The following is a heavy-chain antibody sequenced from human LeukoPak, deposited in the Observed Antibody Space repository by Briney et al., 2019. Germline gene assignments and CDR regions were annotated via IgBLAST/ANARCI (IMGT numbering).Heavy chain of an antibody. CDR2: ISYDGSKK. Sequence: GGSLRLSCGASGFTFSSYGMHWVRQAPGKGLEWVAVISYDGSKKYYGDSVKGRFTISRDNSENRLYLQLNSLRPEDTAVYYCAKERGTTTWLDYWGQGILVTVSS. V-gene: IGHV3-30*18. J-gene: IGHJ4*02. CDR3: AKERGTTTWLDY. CDR1: GFTFSSYG. D-gene: IGHD2-2*01.